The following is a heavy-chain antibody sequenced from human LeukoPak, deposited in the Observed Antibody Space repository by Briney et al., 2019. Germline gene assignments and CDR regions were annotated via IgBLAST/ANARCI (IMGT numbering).Heavy chain of an antibody. V-gene: IGHV4-34*01. CDR1: GGSFSGYY. CDR2: INHSGST. Sequence: SETLSLTCAVYGGSFSGYYWSWIRQPPGKGLEWIGEINHSGSTNYNPPLKSRVTISVDTSKNQFSLKLSSVTAADTAVYYCARHPGINWFDPWGQGTLVTVSS. J-gene: IGHJ5*02. CDR3: ARHPGINWFDP.